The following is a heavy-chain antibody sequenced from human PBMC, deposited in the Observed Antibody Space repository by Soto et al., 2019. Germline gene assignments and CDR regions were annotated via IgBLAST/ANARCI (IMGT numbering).Heavy chain of an antibody. CDR1: GGSISGDYY. J-gene: IGHJ5*01. CDR3: ARDQYQELSSVSWFDS. Sequence: QVQLQESGPGLVKPSQTLSLTCTVSGGSISGDYYWSWIRQTPGQGLEWIGYIYHSGNTYYNPSLRSRVSISVDTSKNQFSLKLISVTAADTAVYFCARDQYQELSSVSWFDSWGQGTRVTVSS. D-gene: IGHD2-2*01. V-gene: IGHV4-30-4*01. CDR2: IYHSGNT.